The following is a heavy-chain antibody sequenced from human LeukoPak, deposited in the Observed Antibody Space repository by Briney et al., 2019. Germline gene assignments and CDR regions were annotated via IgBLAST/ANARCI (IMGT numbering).Heavy chain of an antibody. D-gene: IGHD6-13*01. CDR1: GGTFSSYA. CDR3: ARGRTGIAAAGTSDYYYGMDV. J-gene: IGHJ6*04. CDR2: IIPIFGTA. Sequence: SVKVSCKASGGTFSSYAISWVRQAPGQGLKWMGGIIPIFGTANYAQKFQGRVTITADKSTSTAYMELSSLRSEDTAVYYCARGRTGIAAAGTSDYYYGMDVWGKGTTVTVSS. V-gene: IGHV1-69*06.